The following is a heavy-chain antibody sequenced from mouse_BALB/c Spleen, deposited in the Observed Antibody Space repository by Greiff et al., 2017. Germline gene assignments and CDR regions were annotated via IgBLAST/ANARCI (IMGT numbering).Heavy chain of an antibody. CDR3: DRGGKNYYGYGEGAMDY. J-gene: IGHJ4*01. Sequence: QVQLKESGPGLVAPSQSLSITCTVSGFSLTGYGVNWVRQPPGKGLEWLGMIWGDGSTDYNSALKSRLSISKDNSKSQVFLKMNSLQTDDTARYYCDRGGKNYYGYGEGAMDYWGQGTSVTVSS. CDR2: IWGDGST. D-gene: IGHD1-2*01. V-gene: IGHV2-6-7*01. CDR1: GFSLTGYG.